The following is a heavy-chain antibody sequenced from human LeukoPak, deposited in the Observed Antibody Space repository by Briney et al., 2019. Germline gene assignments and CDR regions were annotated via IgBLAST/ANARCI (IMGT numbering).Heavy chain of an antibody. D-gene: IGHD2-15*01. J-gene: IGHJ4*02. Sequence: GGSLRLSCAASGFTFSSYSMSWVRQAPGKGLEWVSSITSSSSYIYYADSVKGRFTISRDNAKKSVYLQMNSLRAEDTAVYYCAAVVAATGTDYWGQGTLVTVSS. CDR1: GFTFSSYS. V-gene: IGHV3-21*01. CDR3: AAVVAATGTDY. CDR2: ITSSSSYI.